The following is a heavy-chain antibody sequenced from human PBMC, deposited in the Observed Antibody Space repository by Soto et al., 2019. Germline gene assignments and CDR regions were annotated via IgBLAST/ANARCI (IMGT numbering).Heavy chain of an antibody. V-gene: IGHV3-30*18. CDR3: AKDWGGYCSGVSCYKPIGYYGMAV. J-gene: IGHJ6*02. Sequence: QVQLVESGGGVVQPGRSLRVSCAASGFTFSSYGMHWVRQAPGKGLGWVAVISYDGSNKYYADSVKGRFTISRDNSKTSQYLQMNSLRAEDTAVYYCAKDWGGYCSGVSCYKPIGYYGMAVWGQGTTVTVSS. CDR2: ISYDGSNK. CDR1: GFTFSSYG. D-gene: IGHD2-15*01.